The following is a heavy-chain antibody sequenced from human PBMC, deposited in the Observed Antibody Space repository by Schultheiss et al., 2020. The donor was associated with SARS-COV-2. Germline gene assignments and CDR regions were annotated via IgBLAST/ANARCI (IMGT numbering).Heavy chain of an antibody. J-gene: IGHJ6*02. CDR1: GFTFDDYA. D-gene: IGHD4-11*01. V-gene: IGHV3-9*01. Sequence: SLKISCAASGFTFDDYAMHWVRQAPGKGLEWVSGISWNSGSIGYADSVKGRFTISRDNSKNTLYLQMNSLRAEDTAVYYCAKSPALGGAYSSYYYYGMDVWGQGTTVTVSS. CDR3: AKSPALGGAYSSYYYYGMDV. CDR2: ISWNSGSI.